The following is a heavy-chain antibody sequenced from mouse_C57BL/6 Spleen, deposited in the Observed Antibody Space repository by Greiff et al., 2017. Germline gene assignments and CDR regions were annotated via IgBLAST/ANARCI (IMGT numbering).Heavy chain of an antibody. D-gene: IGHD1-1*01. CDR1: GYTFTSYW. CDR2: IYPGSGST. J-gene: IGHJ2*01. Sequence: QVQLQQPGAELVKPGASVKMSCKASGYTFTSYWITWVKQRPGQGLEWIGDIYPGSGSTNYNEKFKSKATLTVDTSSSTAYMQLSSLTSGDSAVYYCARFITTVVATGFDYWGQGTTLTVSS. V-gene: IGHV1-55*01. CDR3: ARFITTVVATGFDY.